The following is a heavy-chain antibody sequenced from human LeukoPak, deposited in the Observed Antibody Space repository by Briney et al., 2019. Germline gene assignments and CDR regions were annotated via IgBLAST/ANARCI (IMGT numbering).Heavy chain of an antibody. Sequence: PSETLSLTCTVSGGSISSSSYYWGWIRQPPGKGLELIGSIYYSGTTYYNPSLKSRVTMSVDTSKNQFSLKLNSVTAADTAVYYCGRQGTNGDPSRAFDIWGQGTMVSV. CDR3: GRQGTNGDPSRAFDI. V-gene: IGHV4-39*01. D-gene: IGHD1-1*01. CDR2: IYYSGTT. CDR1: GGSISSSSYY. J-gene: IGHJ3*02.